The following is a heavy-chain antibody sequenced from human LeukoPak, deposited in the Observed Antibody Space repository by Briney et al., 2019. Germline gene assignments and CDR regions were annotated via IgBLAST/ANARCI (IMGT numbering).Heavy chain of an antibody. CDR3: AREGIDTYYDFWSGYRPGNHHVDV. V-gene: IGHV4-61*02. CDR1: GGSFSSGLYY. J-gene: IGHJ6*04. Sequence: ASETLSLTCTVSGGSFSSGLYYWTWIRQPAGKGLEWIGRIYISGSTNYNPSLKSRVTISRDTSKNQFSLKLSSVTAADTAVYYCAREGIDTYYDFWSGYRPGNHHVDVWGKGTTVTVSS. D-gene: IGHD3-3*01. CDR2: IYISGST.